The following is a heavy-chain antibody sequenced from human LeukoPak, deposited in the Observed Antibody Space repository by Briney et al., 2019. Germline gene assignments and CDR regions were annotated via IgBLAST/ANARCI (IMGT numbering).Heavy chain of an antibody. D-gene: IGHD6-19*01. CDR2: ISSSSSYI. V-gene: IGHV3-21*01. CDR1: GFTFSSYS. J-gene: IGHJ4*02. Sequence: PGGSLRLSCAASGFTFSSYSMNWVRQAPGKGLEWVSSISSSSSYIYYADSVKGRFTISRDNAKNSLYLQMNSLRAEDTAVYYCARISGWPGPFDYWGQGTLVTVSS. CDR3: ARISGWPGPFDY.